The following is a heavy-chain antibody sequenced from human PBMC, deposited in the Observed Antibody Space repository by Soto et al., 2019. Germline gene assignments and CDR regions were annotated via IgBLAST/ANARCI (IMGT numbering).Heavy chain of an antibody. CDR2: ISAYNGNT. Sequence: ASVKVSCNASGYTFTSYGISWVRQAPGQGLEWMGWISAYNGNTNYAQKLQGRVTMTTDTSTSTAYMELRSLRSDDTAVYYCARSGSYYIYINGMDVWGQGTTVTVSS. CDR3: ARSGSYYIYINGMDV. J-gene: IGHJ6*02. V-gene: IGHV1-18*04. D-gene: IGHD1-26*01. CDR1: GYTFTSYG.